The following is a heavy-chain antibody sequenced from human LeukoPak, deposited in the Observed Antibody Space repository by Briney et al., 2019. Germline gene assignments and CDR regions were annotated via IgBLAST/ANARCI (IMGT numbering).Heavy chain of an antibody. D-gene: IGHD3-16*01. J-gene: IGHJ3*02. V-gene: IGHV3-23*01. Sequence: PGGSLRLSCAASAFTFSNYAMTWVCQGPGKGLEWVSGVSGSGVSTYYADSVKGRFTISRDNSKNTLYLQMNSLRAEDTAVYYCAKSMGELSPDDAFDIWGQGTMVTVSS. CDR1: AFTFSNYA. CDR2: VSGSGVST. CDR3: AKSMGELSPDDAFDI.